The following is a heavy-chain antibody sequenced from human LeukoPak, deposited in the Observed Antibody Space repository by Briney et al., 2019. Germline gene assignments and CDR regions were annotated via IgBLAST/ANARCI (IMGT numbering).Heavy chain of an antibody. CDR2: MNPNSGNT. CDR1: GYTFTSSD. D-gene: IGHD3-22*01. V-gene: IGHV1-8*01. Sequence: GASVKVSCTASGYTFTSSDINRVRQAPGQGLEWMGWMNPNSGNTGYAQKFQGRVTMTRNTSISTAYMELSSLRSEDTAGYYCAIGNSWYYDSSGYYLWGQGTLVTVSS. J-gene: IGHJ5*02. CDR3: AIGNSWYYDSSGYYL.